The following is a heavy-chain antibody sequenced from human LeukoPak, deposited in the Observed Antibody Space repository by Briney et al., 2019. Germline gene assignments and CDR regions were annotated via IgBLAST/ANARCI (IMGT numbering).Heavy chain of an antibody. CDR3: ARDRFSYKGNWFDP. Sequence: ASVKVSCKASGYTFTGYYMHWVRQAPGQGLEWMGWISAYNGNTNYAQKLQGRVTMTTDTSTSTAYMELRSLRSDDTAVYYCARDRFSYKGNWFDPWGQGTLVTVSS. CDR1: GYTFTGYY. J-gene: IGHJ5*02. V-gene: IGHV1-18*04. CDR2: ISAYNGNT. D-gene: IGHD1-1*01.